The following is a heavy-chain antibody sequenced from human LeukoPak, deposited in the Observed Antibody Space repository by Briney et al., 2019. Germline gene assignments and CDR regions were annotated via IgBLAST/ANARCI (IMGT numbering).Heavy chain of an antibody. J-gene: IGHJ5*02. Sequence: SETLSLTCTVSGGSITSNYWSWIRQPAGKGLEWIGHIYPTGSTNYNPSLKSRVTMSVDTSKNQFSLMLTSVTAADTAVYYCAKDPSGTRGWFDPWGQGTLVTVSS. CDR1: GGSITSNY. V-gene: IGHV4-4*07. CDR2: IYPTGST. D-gene: IGHD2-2*01. CDR3: AKDPSGTRGWFDP.